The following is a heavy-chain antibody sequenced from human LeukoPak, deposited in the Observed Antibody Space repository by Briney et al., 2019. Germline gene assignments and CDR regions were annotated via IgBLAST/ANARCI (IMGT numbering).Heavy chain of an antibody. V-gene: IGHV5-51*01. D-gene: IGHD3-10*01. J-gene: IGHJ4*02. CDR3: ARLPGVIIKEFDY. Sequence: GESLKISCKGSGYSFTSYWIGWVRQMPGKGLGGMGIIYPGDSDTRYSPCFQGQVTISADKSISTAYLQWSSLKASDTAMYYCARLPGVIIKEFDYWGQGTLVTVSS. CDR1: GYSFTSYW. CDR2: IYPGDSDT.